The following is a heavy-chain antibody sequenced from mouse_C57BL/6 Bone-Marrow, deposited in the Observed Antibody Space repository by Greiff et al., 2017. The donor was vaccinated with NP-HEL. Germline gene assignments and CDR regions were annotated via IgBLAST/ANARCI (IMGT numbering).Heavy chain of an antibody. D-gene: IGHD2-3*01. V-gene: IGHV7-1*01. J-gene: IGHJ1*03. CDR1: GFTFSDFY. CDR2: SRNKANDYTT. CDR3: ARVDGYYGYVDV. Sequence: EVKLVESGGGLVQSGRSLRLSCATSGFTFSDFYMEWVRQAPGKGLEWIAASRNKANDYTTEYSASVKGRFIVSRDTSQSILYLQMNALRAEDTASYYWARVDGYYGYVDVWGTETTVTVSS.